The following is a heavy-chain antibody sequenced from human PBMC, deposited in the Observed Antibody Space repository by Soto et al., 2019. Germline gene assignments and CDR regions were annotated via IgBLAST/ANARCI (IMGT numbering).Heavy chain of an antibody. CDR2: VFHSGRT. V-gene: IGHV4-4*02. CDR3: ATDLLITPR. J-gene: IGHJ4*01. Sequence: QVQLQESGPGLVKTSGTLSLTCAVSGGSISSGNWWSWISQSLGKGPEWIGEVFHSGRTNYNPSLKSRVNKSMNKSTNQFSLMLTSVTDADTAVYYCATDLLITPRWGQGTRVTVS. CDR1: GGSISSGNW. D-gene: IGHD3-16*01.